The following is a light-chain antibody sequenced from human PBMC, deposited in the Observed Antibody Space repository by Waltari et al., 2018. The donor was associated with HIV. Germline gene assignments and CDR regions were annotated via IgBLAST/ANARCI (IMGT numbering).Light chain of an antibody. CDR1: QSVSSSY. V-gene: IGKV3-20*01. CDR3: QQYGGSLIT. CDR2: AAS. Sequence: VLTHSPGTLSLSPGAEATLSCRSSQSVSSSYLAWYQQRPGQPPRLLIYAASNRATGISHRFGGSGSGTDFTLTISRLEPEDFAVYYCQQYGGSLITFGKGTRLDMK. J-gene: IGKJ5*01.